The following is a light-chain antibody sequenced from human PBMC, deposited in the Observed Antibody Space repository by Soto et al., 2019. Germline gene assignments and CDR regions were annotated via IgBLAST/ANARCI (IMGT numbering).Light chain of an antibody. CDR2: DSS. J-gene: IGKJ4*01. V-gene: IGKV3-11*01. CDR1: QSISSS. CDR3: QHRSEWPLT. Sequence: EIVLTQSPATLSLSPGERAALSCRASQSISSSLAWYQQKPGQAPRLLIYDSSNRATGIPARFSGSGSGTDFTLTISSLEPEDFAVYYCQHRSEWPLTFGGGTKVEIK.